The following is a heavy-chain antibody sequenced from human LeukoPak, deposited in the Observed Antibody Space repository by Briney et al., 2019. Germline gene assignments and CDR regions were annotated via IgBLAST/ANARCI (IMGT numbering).Heavy chain of an antibody. V-gene: IGHV3-23*01. CDR2: VSGSGDNT. CDR3: AHLGQWLAQFDY. D-gene: IGHD6-19*01. CDR1: GFTFTNYA. Sequence: GGSLRLSCVASGFTFTNYAMSWVRQAPGEGLEWVSSVSGSGDNTYYADPVKGRFTISRDNSEKTLYLQMNSLRAEDTAIYYCAHLGQWLAQFDYWGQGTLVTVSS. J-gene: IGHJ4*02.